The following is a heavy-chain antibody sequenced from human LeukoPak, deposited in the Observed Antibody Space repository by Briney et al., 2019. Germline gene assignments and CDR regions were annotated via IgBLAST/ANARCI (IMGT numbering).Heavy chain of an antibody. CDR3: ARDREYCSGDSCYSWFDP. Sequence: AASVKVSCKASGYTFTSYGISWLRQAPGQGLEWMGWISAYNGNTNYAQKLQGRVTMTTDTSTSTAYMELRSLRSDDTAVYYCARDREYCSGDSCYSWFDPWGQGTLVTVSS. D-gene: IGHD2-15*01. J-gene: IGHJ5*02. CDR2: ISAYNGNT. V-gene: IGHV1-18*01. CDR1: GYTFTSYG.